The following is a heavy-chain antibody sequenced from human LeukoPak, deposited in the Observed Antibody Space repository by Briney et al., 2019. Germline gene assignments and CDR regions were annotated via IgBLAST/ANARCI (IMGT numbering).Heavy chain of an antibody. V-gene: IGHV3-66*01. Sequence: GGSLRLSCAASGFTVSSNYMSWVRQAPGKGLEWVSVIYSGGSTYYADSVEGRFTISRDNSKNTLYLQMNSLRAEDTAVYYCARVLGGYDILTGYWTEFDYWGQGTLVTVSS. J-gene: IGHJ4*02. CDR3: ARVLGGYDILTGYWTEFDY. CDR2: IYSGGST. D-gene: IGHD3-9*01. CDR1: GFTVSSNY.